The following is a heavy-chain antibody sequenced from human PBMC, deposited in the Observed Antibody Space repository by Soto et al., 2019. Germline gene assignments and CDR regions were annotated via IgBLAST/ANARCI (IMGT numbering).Heavy chain of an antibody. J-gene: IGHJ5*02. CDR2: IYYSGST. CDR3: ARAVRLVITTGWFDP. V-gene: IGHV4-31*03. CDR1: GGSISSGGYY. D-gene: IGHD3-9*01. Sequence: TLSLTCTVSGGSISSGGYYWSWIRQHPGKGLEWIGYIYYSGSTYYNPSRKSRVTISVDTSKNQFSLKLSSVTAADTAVYYCARAVRLVITTGWFDPWGQGTLVTVSS.